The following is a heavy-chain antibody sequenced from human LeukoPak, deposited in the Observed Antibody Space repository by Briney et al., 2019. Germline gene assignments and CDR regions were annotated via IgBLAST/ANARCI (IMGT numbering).Heavy chain of an antibody. CDR3: ARKDYGDYAIDY. J-gene: IGHJ4*02. D-gene: IGHD4-17*01. CDR1: GGSISSYY. CDR2: IYYSGST. Sequence: PSETLSLTCTVSGGSISSYYWSWIRQPPGKGLEWIGYIYYSGSTNYNPSLKSRVTISVDTSKNQFSLKLSSVTAADTAVYYCARKDYGDYAIDYWGQGTLVTVSS. V-gene: IGHV4-59*01.